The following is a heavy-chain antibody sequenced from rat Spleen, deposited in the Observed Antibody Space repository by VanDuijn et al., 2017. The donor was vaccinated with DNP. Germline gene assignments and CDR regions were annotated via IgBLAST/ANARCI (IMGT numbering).Heavy chain of an antibody. Sequence: EVQLVESGGDLVQPGGSLKVSCAASGFTFSNYYMAWVRQAPTKGLEWVASITNGGSSTYYGDSVKGRFTISRDNAENTVYLQMNSLRSEDTATYYCAIIWGYYDGSYYYVNAMDAWGQGTSVTVSS. CDR2: ITNGGSST. V-gene: IGHV5-22*01. CDR3: AIIWGYYDGSYYYVNAMDA. J-gene: IGHJ4*01. D-gene: IGHD1-12*02. CDR1: GFTFSNYY.